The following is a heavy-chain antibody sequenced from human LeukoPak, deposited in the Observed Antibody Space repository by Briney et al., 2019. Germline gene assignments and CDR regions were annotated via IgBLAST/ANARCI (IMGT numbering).Heavy chain of an antibody. CDR2: IYPGDSDT. V-gene: IGHV5-51*01. Sequence: GESLKISCKGSGYSFTSYWIGWVRQMPGKGLEWMGIIYPGDSDTRYGPSFQGQVTISADKSISTAYLQWSSLKASDTAMYYCARANYDILTGYAPRAWGQGTLVTVSS. CDR3: ARANYDILTGYAPRA. J-gene: IGHJ4*02. D-gene: IGHD3-9*01. CDR1: GYSFTSYW.